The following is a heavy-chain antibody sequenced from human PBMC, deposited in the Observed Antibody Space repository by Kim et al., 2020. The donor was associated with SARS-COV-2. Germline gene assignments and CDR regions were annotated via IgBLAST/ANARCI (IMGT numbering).Heavy chain of an antibody. Sequence: GGSLRLSCAASGFTFSSYWMSWVRQAPGKALEWVANMNQDGSVKWYVDSVKGRFTISRDNAKKSVYLQMNSLRAEDTAVYYCGRGTRNYDDYIPWGQGTLVTVSS. D-gene: IGHD3-16*01. J-gene: IGHJ5*02. CDR3: GRGTRNYDDYIP. CDR2: MNQDGSVK. V-gene: IGHV3-7*03. CDR1: GFTFSSYW.